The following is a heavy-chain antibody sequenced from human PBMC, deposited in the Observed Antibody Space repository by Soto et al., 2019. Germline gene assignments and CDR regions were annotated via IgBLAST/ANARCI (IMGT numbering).Heavy chain of an antibody. D-gene: IGHD6-6*01. V-gene: IGHV3-30*18. J-gene: IGHJ4*02. CDR3: AKDDGTYSSSSGDFDY. CDR1: GFTLSSYG. CDR2: ISYDGSNK. Sequence: GGSLRLSCAASGFTLSSYGMHWVRQAPGKGLKWVEVISYDGSNKYYADSVKGRFTISRDNSKNTLYLQMNSLRAEDTAVYYCAKDDGTYSSSSGDFDYWGQGTLVTVSS.